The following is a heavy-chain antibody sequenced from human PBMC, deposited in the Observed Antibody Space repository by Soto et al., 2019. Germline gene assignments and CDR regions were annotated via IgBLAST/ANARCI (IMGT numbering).Heavy chain of an antibody. Sequence: ETLSLTCAVYGGSFSGYYWSWIRQPPGKGLEWIGEINHSGSTNYNPSLKSRVTISVDTSKNQFSLKLSSVTAADTAVYYCARARIAVAWVWFDPWGQGTLVTVSS. D-gene: IGHD6-19*01. V-gene: IGHV4-34*01. CDR1: GGSFSGYY. CDR3: ARARIAVAWVWFDP. CDR2: INHSGST. J-gene: IGHJ5*02.